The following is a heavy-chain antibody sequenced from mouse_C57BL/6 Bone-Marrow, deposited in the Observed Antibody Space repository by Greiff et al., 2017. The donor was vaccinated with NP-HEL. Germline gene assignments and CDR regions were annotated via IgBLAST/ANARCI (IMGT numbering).Heavy chain of an antibody. CDR3: ARGGYPVVATYYAMDY. Sequence: EVHLVESGPGLVKPSQSLSLTCSVTGYSITSGYYWNWIRQFPGNKLEWMGYISYDGSNNYNPSLKNRISITRDTSKNQFFLKLNSVTTEDTATYYCARGGYPVVATYYAMDYWGQGTSVTVSS. D-gene: IGHD1-1*01. J-gene: IGHJ4*01. CDR2: ISYDGSN. CDR1: GYSITSGYY. V-gene: IGHV3-6*01.